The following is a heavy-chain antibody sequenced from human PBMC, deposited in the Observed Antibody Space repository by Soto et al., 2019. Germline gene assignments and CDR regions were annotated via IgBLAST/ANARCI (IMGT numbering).Heavy chain of an antibody. CDR3: ARSEITYYYDSSGYYSVLDY. CDR2: ISYDGSNK. V-gene: IGHV3-30-3*01. J-gene: IGHJ4*02. D-gene: IGHD3-22*01. CDR1: GFTFSSYA. Sequence: GGSLRLSCAASGFTFSSYAMHWVRQAPGKGLEWVAVISYDGSNKYYADSVKGRFTISRDNSKNTLYLQMNSLRAEDTAVYYCARSEITYYYDSSGYYSVLDYWGQGTLVTVSS.